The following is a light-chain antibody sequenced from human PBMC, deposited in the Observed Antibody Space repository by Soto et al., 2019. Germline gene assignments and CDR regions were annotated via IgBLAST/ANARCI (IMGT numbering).Light chain of an antibody. CDR1: QRASRQY. V-gene: IGKV3-20*01. J-gene: IGKJ1*01. CDR3: QDFDSPQWT. CDR2: SVS. Sequence: EIVLTQSPDTLSLSPGDRATLSCRANQRASRQYLSWYQQRPGQPPRLLIYSVSMRAGGIPDRFSGSGSGSEFTLTINRLEPEDFAVYYCQDFDSPQWTFGQGTKIEN.